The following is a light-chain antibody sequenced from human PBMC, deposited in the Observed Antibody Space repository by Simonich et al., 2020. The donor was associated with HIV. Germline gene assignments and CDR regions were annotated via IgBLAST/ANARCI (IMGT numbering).Light chain of an antibody. CDR1: QSVLSTSNNKNY. J-gene: IGKJ4*01. CDR2: WAS. Sequence: DIVMTQSPDSLAVSLGERAAINCKSSQSVLSTSNNKNYLAWYQQKPGQPPKLLIYWASTRESGVPDRFSGSGSGTDFTLTISSLQAEDVALYYCQHYYTTPLTFGGGTKVEIK. V-gene: IGKV4-1*01. CDR3: QHYYTTPLT.